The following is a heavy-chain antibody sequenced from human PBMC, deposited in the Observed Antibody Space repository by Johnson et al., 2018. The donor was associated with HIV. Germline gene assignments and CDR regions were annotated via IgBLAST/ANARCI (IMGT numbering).Heavy chain of an antibody. Sequence: QVQLVESGGGLVKPGGSLRLSCVASGFIFSDYYMSWIRQAPGKGLEWVSYISFSDSTIYSADSVKGRFTISRDNAKNSLYLQMNSLRAEDTAVYYCARARWYLGGGSCCAFDIWGQGTMVTVSS. CDR3: ARARWYLGGGSCCAFDI. J-gene: IGHJ3*02. V-gene: IGHV3-11*04. CDR1: GFIFSDYY. D-gene: IGHD2-15*01. CDR2: ISFSDSTI.